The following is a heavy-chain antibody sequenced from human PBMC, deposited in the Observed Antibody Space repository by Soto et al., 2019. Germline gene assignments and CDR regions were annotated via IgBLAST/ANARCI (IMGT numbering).Heavy chain of an antibody. CDR2: IYPGDSDT. Sequence: GESLKISCKGSGYSFTSYWIGWVRQMPGKGLEWMGIIYPGDSDTRYSPSFQGQVTISADKSISTAYLQWSSLKASDTAMYYCARHPYCTNGVCYHEPVDVWGQGTRVTV. D-gene: IGHD2-8*01. CDR3: ARHPYCTNGVCYHEPVDV. V-gene: IGHV5-51*01. CDR1: GYSFTSYW. J-gene: IGHJ6*02.